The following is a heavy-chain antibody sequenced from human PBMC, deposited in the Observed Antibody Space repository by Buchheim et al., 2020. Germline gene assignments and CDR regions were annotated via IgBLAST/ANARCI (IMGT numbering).Heavy chain of an antibody. Sequence: QVQLQESGPGLVKPSQTLSLTCTVSGGSISSGGYYWSWIRQHPGKGLEWIGYIYYSGSTYYNPSLKSRDTLSVDTSKKQFSLKLSSVTAADTAVYYCARVADGDYFTEQNWFDPWGQGTL. D-gene: IGHD4-17*01. V-gene: IGHV4-31*03. CDR2: IYYSGST. J-gene: IGHJ5*02. CDR3: ARVADGDYFTEQNWFDP. CDR1: GGSISSGGYY.